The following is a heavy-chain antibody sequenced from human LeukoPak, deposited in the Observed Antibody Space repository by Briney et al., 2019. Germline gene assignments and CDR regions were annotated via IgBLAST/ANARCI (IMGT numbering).Heavy chain of an antibody. CDR1: GYTFTSYG. V-gene: IGHV1-2*04. J-gene: IGHJ4*02. CDR3: ATAIAAAGNFDY. Sequence: ASVKVSFTASGYTFTSYGISWVRQAPGQGLEWMGWINPNSGGTNYAQKFQGWVTMTRDTSISTAYMELSRLRSDDTAVYYCATAIAAAGNFDYWGQGTLVTVSS. D-gene: IGHD6-13*01. CDR2: INPNSGGT.